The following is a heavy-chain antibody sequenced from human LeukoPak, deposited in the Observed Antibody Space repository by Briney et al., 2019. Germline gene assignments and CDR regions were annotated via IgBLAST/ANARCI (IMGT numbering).Heavy chain of an antibody. CDR3: ASIDQVETTMGGYYFDY. CDR1: GYSISSGYY. J-gene: IGHJ4*02. Sequence: SETLSLTCAVSGYSISSGYYWGWIRQPPGKGLEWIGYIYYSGSTNYNPSLKSRVTISVDTSKNQFSLKLSSVTAADTAVYYCASIDQVETTMGGYYFDYWGQGTLVTVSS. D-gene: IGHD5-18*01. CDR2: IYYSGST. V-gene: IGHV4-38-2*01.